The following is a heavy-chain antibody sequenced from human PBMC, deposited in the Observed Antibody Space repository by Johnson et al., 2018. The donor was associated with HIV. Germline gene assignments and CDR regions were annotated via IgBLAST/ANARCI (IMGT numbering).Heavy chain of an antibody. V-gene: IGHV3-64*04. CDR1: GFSFSSYG. D-gene: IGHD6-19*01. Sequence: QVQLVESGGGLVQPGGSLRLSCAASGFSFSSYGVHWVRQAPGKGLEYVSSISSNGGSTYYADSVKGRFTISRDNSKNTLYLQMNSLRAEDTALYYCARDLRNSGWSNGFDVWGQGTMVTVSS. CDR2: ISSNGGST. CDR3: ARDLRNSGWSNGFDV. J-gene: IGHJ3*01.